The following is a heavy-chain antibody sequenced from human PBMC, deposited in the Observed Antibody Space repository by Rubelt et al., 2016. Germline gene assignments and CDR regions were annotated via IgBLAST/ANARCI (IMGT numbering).Heavy chain of an antibody. Sequence: GGSLRLSCAASGFTFSSYAMSWVRQAPGKGLEWVSAISGSGGSTYYADSVKGRFTISRDNSKNTLYLQMNSLRAEDTAVYYCAKDLTTYNWNDGAEFDYWGQGTLVTVSS. CDR1: GFTFSSYA. V-gene: IGHV3-23*01. D-gene: IGHD1-20*01. CDR3: AKDLTTYNWNDGAEFDY. J-gene: IGHJ4*02. CDR2: ISGSGGST.